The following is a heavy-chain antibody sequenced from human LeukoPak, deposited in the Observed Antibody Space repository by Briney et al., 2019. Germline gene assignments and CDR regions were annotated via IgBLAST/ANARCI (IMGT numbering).Heavy chain of an antibody. CDR1: GFTFDDYA. V-gene: IGHV3-9*01. CDR2: ISSNGASM. J-gene: IGHJ6*02. D-gene: IGHD3-22*01. CDR3: AKDDQGYYDSGGYPLGGGMDV. Sequence: PGRSLRLSCAASGFTFDDYAMHWVRQAPGKGLEWVSGISSNGASMGYAGSVKGRFIISRDNAKKSLHLQMNSLRADDTALYYCAKDDQGYYDSGGYPLGGGMDVWGQGTTVTVSS.